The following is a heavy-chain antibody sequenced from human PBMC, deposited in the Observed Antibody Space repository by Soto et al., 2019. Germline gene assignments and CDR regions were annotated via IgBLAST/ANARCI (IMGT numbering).Heavy chain of an antibody. V-gene: IGHV1-3*01. CDR2: INAGNGNT. CDR3: ASSEDWNYEGSQDYYDYYMDV. J-gene: IGHJ6*03. Sequence: SAEVCCEACGYSFTSYAMRWARQAPRQRLEWMGWINAGNGNTKYSQKFQGRVTITRDTSASTAYMELSSLRSEDTAVYYCASSEDWNYEGSQDYYDYYMDVWGKGTTVTVS. D-gene: IGHD1-7*01. CDR1: GYSFTSYA.